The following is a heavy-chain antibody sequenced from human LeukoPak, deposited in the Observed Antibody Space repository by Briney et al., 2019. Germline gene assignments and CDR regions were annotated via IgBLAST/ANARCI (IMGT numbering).Heavy chain of an antibody. J-gene: IGHJ6*02. Sequence: GASLQISCKGSGYSFTNYWIGWVRQMPGKGLEWMGIIYPGDSDTRYNPSFQGQVTISADRSISTAYLQWSSLKASDTAMYYCARQDARGYYYYGMDVWGQGTTVTVSS. CDR3: ARQDARGYYYYGMDV. CDR1: GYSFTNYW. D-gene: IGHD6-6*01. CDR2: IYPGDSDT. V-gene: IGHV5-51*01.